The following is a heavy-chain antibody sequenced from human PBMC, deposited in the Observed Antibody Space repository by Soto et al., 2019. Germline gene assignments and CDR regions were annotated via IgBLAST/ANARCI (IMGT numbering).Heavy chain of an antibody. V-gene: IGHV1-18*01. J-gene: IGHJ6*02. CDR1: GYTFTSYG. Sequence: RASVKVSCKASGYTFTSYGISWVRQAPGQGLEWMGWISAYNGNTNYAQKLQGRVTMTTDTSTSTAYMELRSLRSDDTAVEYCARFTSGYSYGPDYYYYGMDFWGQGSTVTVSS. CDR3: ARFTSGYSYGPDYYYYGMDF. D-gene: IGHD5-18*01. CDR2: ISAYNGNT.